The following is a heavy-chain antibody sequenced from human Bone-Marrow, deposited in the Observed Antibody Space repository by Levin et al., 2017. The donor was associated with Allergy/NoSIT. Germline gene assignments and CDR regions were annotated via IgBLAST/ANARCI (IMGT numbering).Heavy chain of an antibody. CDR1: GFTFSSHA. CDR2: ISGSGGTT. Sequence: GESLKISCAASGFTFSSHAMSWVRQAPGKGLEWVSVISGSGGTTYYADSVKGRFTISRDNSKNTLYLQMNSLRAEDTAVYYCAHGPGNGYWGQGTLVTVSS. V-gene: IGHV3-23*01. D-gene: IGHD1-1*01. J-gene: IGHJ4*02. CDR3: AHGPGNGY.